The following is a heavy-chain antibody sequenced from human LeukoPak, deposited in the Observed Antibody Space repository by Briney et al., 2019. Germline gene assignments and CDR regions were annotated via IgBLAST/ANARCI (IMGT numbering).Heavy chain of an antibody. J-gene: IGHJ4*02. CDR1: GFTFSSYG. V-gene: IGHV3-30*02. CDR2: IRYDGSNK. CDR3: AKDSLIYHGGIRFDY. Sequence: PGGSLRLSCAASGFTFSSYGMHWVRQAPGKGLEWVAFIRYDGSNKYYADSVKGRFTISRDNSKNTLYLQMNSLRAEDTAVYYCAKDSLIYHGGIRFDYWGQGTLVTVSS. D-gene: IGHD4-23*01.